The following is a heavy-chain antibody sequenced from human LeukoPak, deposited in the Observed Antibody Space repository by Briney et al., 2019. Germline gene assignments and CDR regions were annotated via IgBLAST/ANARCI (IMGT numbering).Heavy chain of an antibody. CDR3: ARDPGVTNWFDP. J-gene: IGHJ5*02. CDR1: GGSINNYY. Sequence: SETLSLTCTVSGGSINNYYWSWIRQPAGMGLEWIGRIYTSGSTNYNPSLKSRVTMSVDTSKNQFSLKLSSVTAADTAVYYCARDPGVTNWFDPWGQGTLVTVSS. V-gene: IGHV4-4*07. D-gene: IGHD2-21*02. CDR2: IYTSGST.